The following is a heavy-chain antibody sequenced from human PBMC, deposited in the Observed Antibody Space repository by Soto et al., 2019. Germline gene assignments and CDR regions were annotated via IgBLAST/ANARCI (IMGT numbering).Heavy chain of an antibody. CDR2: ISNRGDT. J-gene: IGHJ3*02. Sequence: EVQLVESGGGLVQPGGSLRLSCAASGFSVSSTYMNWVRQAPGKGLEWVAVISNRGDTHYADSVKGRFSLSRDISDNTLRLQMSSLSAEDTAVYYCAREPRYCSGGSCSITGDAYDIWGQGTMVTVSS. D-gene: IGHD2-15*01. CDR3: AREPRYCSGGSCSITGDAYDI. V-gene: IGHV3-66*01. CDR1: GFSVSSTY.